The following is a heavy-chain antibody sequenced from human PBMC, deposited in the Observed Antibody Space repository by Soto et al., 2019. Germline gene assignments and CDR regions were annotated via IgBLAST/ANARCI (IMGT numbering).Heavy chain of an antibody. CDR3: ARSSSYYSCIEA. J-gene: IGHJ6*04. Sequence: SVNASCKASGGTFISYAISWVRQAPGQGLEWMGGIIPIGGTSNYAQKFQGRVTITADESTSTAYIELSSLRSEDTAVYYCARSSSYYSCIEAWGKGNAVGVSA. V-gene: IGHV1-69*13. CDR2: IIPIGGTS. CDR1: GGTFISYA.